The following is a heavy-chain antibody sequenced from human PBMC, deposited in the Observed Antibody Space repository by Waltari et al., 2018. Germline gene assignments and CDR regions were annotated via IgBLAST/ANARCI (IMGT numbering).Heavy chain of an antibody. CDR3: ASFTTKTH. Sequence: EVQMVESGGGLIQPGGCLRLSCAVPGFTVSSNYMSWVRPAPGKGLEWVSLIYSGGSTYYADSVKGRFTISRDNSRNTLYLQMNSLRAEDTAVYYCASFTTKTHWGQGTLVTVSS. J-gene: IGHJ4*02. CDR1: GFTVSSNY. CDR2: IYSGGST. V-gene: IGHV3-53*01. D-gene: IGHD1-1*01.